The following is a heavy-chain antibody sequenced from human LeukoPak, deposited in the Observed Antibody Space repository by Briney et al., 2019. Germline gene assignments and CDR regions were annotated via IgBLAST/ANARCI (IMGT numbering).Heavy chain of an antibody. Sequence: GGSLRLSCAASGFTFSRYWMTWVRQSPGKGLEWVANINQDGSEKYYGDSVTGRFTISRDNAENSLSLQMNSLRADVTGVYYCARAREAPANVFPDHWGQGVVVTVPS. J-gene: IGHJ4*02. D-gene: IGHD2-15*01. CDR2: INQDGSEK. CDR1: GFTFSRYW. V-gene: IGHV3-7*01. CDR3: ARAREAPANVFPDH.